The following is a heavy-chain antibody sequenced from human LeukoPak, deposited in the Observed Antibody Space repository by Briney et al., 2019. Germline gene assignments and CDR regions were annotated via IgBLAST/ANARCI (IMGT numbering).Heavy chain of an antibody. CDR2: IDPNSGDT. J-gene: IGHJ4*01. CDR3: ARSGSTGYSLDY. CDR1: GYSFTGYF. V-gene: IGHV1-2*02. D-gene: IGHD3-22*01. Sequence: ASVKVSCKASGYSFTGYFIHWVRQAPGQGLEWMGCIDPNSGDTKYAQKFQGRVSMPRDTSTRTAYMELSRLRSDDTAVYFCARSGSTGYSLDYWGQEPWSPSPQ.